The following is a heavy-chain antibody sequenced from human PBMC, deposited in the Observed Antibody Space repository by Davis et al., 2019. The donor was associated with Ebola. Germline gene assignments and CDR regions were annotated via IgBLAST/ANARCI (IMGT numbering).Heavy chain of an antibody. V-gene: IGHV3-23*01. CDR3: AIIPPPSPGY. CDR2: ISGSGGST. Sequence: PAGSLTLSCAASGFTFSSYAMSWVRQPPGTGLEWVSAISGSGGSTYYADSVKGRFTISRDNSKNTLYLQMNSLRAEDTAVYYCAIIPPPSPGYWGQGTLVTVSS. CDR1: GFTFSSYA. J-gene: IGHJ4*02. D-gene: IGHD2-21*01.